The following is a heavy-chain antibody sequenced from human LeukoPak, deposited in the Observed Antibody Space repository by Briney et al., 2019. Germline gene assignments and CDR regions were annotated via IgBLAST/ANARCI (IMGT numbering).Heavy chain of an antibody. J-gene: IGHJ4*02. CDR2: IYYSGST. V-gene: IGHV4-39*01. Sequence: WVRQAPGKGLEWIGSIYYSGSTYYNPSLKSRVTISVDTSKNQFSLKLSSVTAADTAVYYCARHGYSYGSWGQGTLVTVSS. D-gene: IGHD5-18*01. CDR3: ARHGYSYGS.